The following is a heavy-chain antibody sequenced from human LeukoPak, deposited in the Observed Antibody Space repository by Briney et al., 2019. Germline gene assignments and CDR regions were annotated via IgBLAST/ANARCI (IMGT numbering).Heavy chain of an antibody. CDR2: IYSGGST. CDR3: AREKWELLGSYYFDY. J-gene: IGHJ4*02. D-gene: IGHD1-26*01. CDR1: GFTVGSNY. Sequence: QPGGSLRLSCAASGFTVGSNYMSWVRQAPGKGLEWVSVIYSGGSTYYADSVKGRFTISRDNAKNSLYLQMNSLRAEDTAVYYCAREKWELLGSYYFDYWGQGTLVTVSS. V-gene: IGHV3-66*01.